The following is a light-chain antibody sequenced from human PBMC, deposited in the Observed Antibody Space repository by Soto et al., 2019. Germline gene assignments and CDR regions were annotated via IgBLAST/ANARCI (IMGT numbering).Light chain of an antibody. CDR1: TGAVTSGHY. CDR3: LLSYGGARRV. Sequence: QAVVTQEPSLTVSPGGTVTLTCASSTGAVTSGHYPYWFQQKPGQAARTLIYDTSNKHSWTPARFSGSLLGGKPALTLSGAQPEDEAEYFCLLSYGGARRVFGGGTKLTVL. V-gene: IGLV7-46*01. J-gene: IGLJ2*01. CDR2: DTS.